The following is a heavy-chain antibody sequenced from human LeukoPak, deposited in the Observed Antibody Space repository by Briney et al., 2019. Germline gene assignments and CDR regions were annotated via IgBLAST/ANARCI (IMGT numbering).Heavy chain of an antibody. CDR1: GFTFSSYA. CDR2: ISASGGST. J-gene: IGHJ4*02. D-gene: IGHD6-19*01. V-gene: IGHV3-23*01. Sequence: PGGSLRLSCAASGFTFSSYAMSWVRQAPGKGLDWVSAISASGGSTYYADSVKGRFTISRDNSKNTLYLQMNSLRAEDTAVYYCAKVSSGWYYFDYWGQGTLVTVSS. CDR3: AKVSSGWYYFDY.